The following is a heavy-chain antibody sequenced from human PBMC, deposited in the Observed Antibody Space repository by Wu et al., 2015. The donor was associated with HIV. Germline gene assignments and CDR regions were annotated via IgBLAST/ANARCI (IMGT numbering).Heavy chain of an antibody. CDR1: GYTFTSYG. CDR2: ISAYNGNT. CDR3: ATRYCSGGSCYPLVYAFDI. V-gene: IGHV1-18*01. Sequence: QVQLVQSGAEVKKPGASVKVSCKASGYTFTSYGISWVRQAPGQGLEWMGWISAYNGNTNYAQKLQGRVTMTTDTSTSTAYMELRSLRSDDTAVYYCATRYCSGGSCYPLVYAFDIWGQGTMVTVSS. D-gene: IGHD2-15*01. J-gene: IGHJ3*02.